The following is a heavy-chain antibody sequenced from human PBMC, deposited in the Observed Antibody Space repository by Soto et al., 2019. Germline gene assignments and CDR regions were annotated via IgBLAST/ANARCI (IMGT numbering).Heavy chain of an antibody. V-gene: IGHV1-69*13. Sequence: SVKVSCKVSGGTFNTYAINWVRQAPGQGPEWMGGILPIFSIVNYAQRFLGRVTITADEATSTAYMELSSLRSEDTAVYYCARGGVDALDSWGQGTMVTVSS. J-gene: IGHJ3*02. D-gene: IGHD2-8*01. CDR3: ARGGVDALDS. CDR1: GGTFNTYA. CDR2: ILPIFSIV.